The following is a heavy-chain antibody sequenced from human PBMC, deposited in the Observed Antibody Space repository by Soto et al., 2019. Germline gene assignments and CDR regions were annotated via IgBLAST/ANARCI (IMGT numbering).Heavy chain of an antibody. V-gene: IGHV4-34*01. Sequence: SETLSLTCAVYGGSFSGYYWSWIRQPPGKGLEWIGEINHSGSTNYNPSLKSRVTISVDTSKNQFSLKLSSVTAADTAVYYCARTNYDWYFDLWGQGTLVTVSS. CDR2: INHSGST. CDR1: GGSFSGYY. J-gene: IGHJ2*01. D-gene: IGHD1-7*01. CDR3: ARTNYDWYFDL.